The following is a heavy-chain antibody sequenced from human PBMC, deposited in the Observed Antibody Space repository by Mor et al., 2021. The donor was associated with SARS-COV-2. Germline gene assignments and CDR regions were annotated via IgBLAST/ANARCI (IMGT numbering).Heavy chain of an antibody. J-gene: IGHJ6*02. CDR3: ARDNYYGSGPDRMDV. V-gene: IGHV1-46*01. CDR2: INPGGDTT. D-gene: IGHD3-10*01. Sequence: INPGGDTTRYGQKFQDRVTMTRETSTNTVYMELSSLTSEDPAVYYCARDNYYGSGPDRMDVWGQGTTVTVSS.